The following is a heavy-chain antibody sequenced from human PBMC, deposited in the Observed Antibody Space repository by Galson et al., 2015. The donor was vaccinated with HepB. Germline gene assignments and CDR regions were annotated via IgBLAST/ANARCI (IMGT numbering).Heavy chain of an antibody. J-gene: IGHJ4*02. Sequence: QSGAEVKKPGESLKISCKGSGYSFTSYWIGWVRQMPGKGLEWMGIIYPGDSDTRYSPSFQGQVTISADKSISTAYLQWSSLKASDTAMYYCARPHYDSSGYSPWFDYWGQGTLVTVSS. CDR1: GYSFTSYW. CDR3: ARPHYDSSGYSPWFDY. V-gene: IGHV5-51*01. D-gene: IGHD3-22*01. CDR2: IYPGDSDT.